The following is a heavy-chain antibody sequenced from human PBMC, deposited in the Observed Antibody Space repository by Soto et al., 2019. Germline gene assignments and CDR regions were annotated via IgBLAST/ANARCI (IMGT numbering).Heavy chain of an antibody. CDR1: GGSISSSDFY. J-gene: IGHJ5*02. V-gene: IGHV4-39*05. D-gene: IGHD6-25*01. CDR3: AVVDSTGNWFDP. CDR2: MYYSGST. Sequence: SETPSLTCTVSGGSISSSDFYWGWLRQTPGKGLELIGSMYYSGSTYYNPSLKSRVSISVDTSRNQFTLKLISVTAADTAVYYCAVVDSTGNWFDPWGEGVLVTVSS.